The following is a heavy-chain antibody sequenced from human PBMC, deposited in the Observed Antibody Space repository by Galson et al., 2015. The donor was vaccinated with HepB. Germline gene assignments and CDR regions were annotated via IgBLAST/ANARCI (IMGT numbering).Heavy chain of an antibody. CDR2: IYSGGST. J-gene: IGHJ5*02. Sequence: SLRPSCAASGFTVSSNYMSWVRQAPGKGLEWVSVIYSGGSTYYADSVKGRFTISRDNSKNTLYLQMNSLRAEDTAVYYCAREYCSSTSCYTSPLDPWGQGTLVTVSS. CDR3: AREYCSSTSCYTSPLDP. CDR1: GFTVSSNY. V-gene: IGHV3-66*02. D-gene: IGHD2-2*02.